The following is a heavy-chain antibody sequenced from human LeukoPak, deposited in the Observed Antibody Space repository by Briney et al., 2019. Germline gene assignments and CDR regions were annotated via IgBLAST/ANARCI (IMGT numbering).Heavy chain of an antibody. J-gene: IGHJ3*02. CDR1: GFSFSSYA. Sequence: GGSLRLSCAASGFSFSSYAMNWVRQAPGKGLEWVAYINVITGYIYYADSLKGRFTISRDNAKKSLFLEMNSLRVEDTAVYYCARDRSGSSSVDDAFDIWGQGIMVTVSS. V-gene: IGHV3-21*01. CDR2: INVITGYI. CDR3: ARDRSGSSSVDDAFDI. D-gene: IGHD1-26*01.